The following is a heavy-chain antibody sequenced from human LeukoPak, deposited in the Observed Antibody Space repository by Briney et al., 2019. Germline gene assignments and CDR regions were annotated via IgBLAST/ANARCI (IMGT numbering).Heavy chain of an antibody. CDR1: GASISSYY. D-gene: IGHD6-13*01. CDR2: IYYSGST. CDR3: ARLTRGTSSWYNDAFDI. J-gene: IGHJ3*02. Sequence: SETLSLTCTVSGASISSYYWSWIRQPPGKGLEWVGYIYYSGSTNYNPSLKSRVTISVDTSKNQFSLKLSSVTAADTAVYFCARLTRGTSSWYNDAFDIWGQGTMVTVSS. V-gene: IGHV4-59*01.